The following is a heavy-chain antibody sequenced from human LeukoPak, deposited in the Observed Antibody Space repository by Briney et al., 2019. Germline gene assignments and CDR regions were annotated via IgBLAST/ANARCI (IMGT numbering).Heavy chain of an antibody. Sequence: PSETLSLTCTVSGGSVSSYYWSWIRQPPGKGLEWLGYIYYSGSTNYNPSLKSRVTISVDTSKNQFSLKLSSVTAADTAVYYCARSRGIAIPPYFDYWGQGTLVTVSS. CDR2: IYYSGST. V-gene: IGHV4-59*02. J-gene: IGHJ4*02. CDR1: GGSVSSYY. D-gene: IGHD6-13*01. CDR3: ARSRGIAIPPYFDY.